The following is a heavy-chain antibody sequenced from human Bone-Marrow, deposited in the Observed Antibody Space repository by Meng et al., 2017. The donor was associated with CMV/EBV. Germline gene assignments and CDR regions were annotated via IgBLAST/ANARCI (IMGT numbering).Heavy chain of an antibody. V-gene: IGHV4-59*01. CDR1: GGSISSYY. D-gene: IGHD1-1*01. J-gene: IGHJ2*01. CDR2: ISYSGST. Sequence: SETLSLTCTVSGGSISSYYWSWIRQPPGKVLEWIGYISYSGSTNYNPSLKSRVTISVDTSKNQFSLKLSSVTAADTAVYYCARRTTNYYWYFDLWGRGILVTVSS. CDR3: ARRTTNYYWYFDL.